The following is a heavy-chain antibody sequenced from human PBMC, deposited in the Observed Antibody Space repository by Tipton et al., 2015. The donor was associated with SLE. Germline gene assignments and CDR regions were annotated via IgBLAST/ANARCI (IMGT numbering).Heavy chain of an antibody. J-gene: IGHJ6*02. CDR3: ARGGFREPDYFYYGMNV. CDR1: GGSISSGSFY. D-gene: IGHD3-10*01. CDR2: VFPTGST. Sequence: TLSLTCTVSGGSISSGSFYWSWIRQPAGKGLEWIGRVFPTGSTNYNPSLKSRVTISADRSKNQFSLNLTAVTAADTAVYYCARGGFREPDYFYYGMNVWGQGTTVTVSS. V-gene: IGHV4-61*02.